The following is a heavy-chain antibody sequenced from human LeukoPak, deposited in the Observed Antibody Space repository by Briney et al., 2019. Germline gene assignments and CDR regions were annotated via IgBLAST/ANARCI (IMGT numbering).Heavy chain of an antibody. J-gene: IGHJ4*02. CDR1: GVTVSSNY. CDR3: ARHSNDFWSGYYTFDY. Sequence: GGSLRRSCAASGVTVSSNYMSWVRQAPGKGLEWVSVIYSGGSTYYADSVKGRFTISRDNSKNTLYLQMNSLRAEDTAVYYCARHSNDFWSGYYTFDYWGQGTLVTVSS. V-gene: IGHV3-53*01. CDR2: IYSGGST. D-gene: IGHD3-3*01.